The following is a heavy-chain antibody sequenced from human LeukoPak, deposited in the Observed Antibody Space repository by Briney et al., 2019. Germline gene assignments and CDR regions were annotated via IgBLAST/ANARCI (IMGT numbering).Heavy chain of an antibody. D-gene: IGHD3-22*01. CDR2: IDWDNDK. Sequence: QPGPTLVNPTQTLTLTCTFSGFSLSTGGMCVIWIRQPPGKALEWLARIDWDNDKYYSTSLKTRLTISKDTSKNQVVLTMTNMDPVDTATYYCARGYYDTSAYIDYWGQGTLVTVSS. CDR3: ARGYYDTSAYIDY. J-gene: IGHJ4*02. CDR1: GFSLSTGGMC. V-gene: IGHV2-70*11.